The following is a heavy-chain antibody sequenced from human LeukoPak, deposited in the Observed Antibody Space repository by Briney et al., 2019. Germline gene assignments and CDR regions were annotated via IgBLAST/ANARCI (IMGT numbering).Heavy chain of an antibody. Sequence: GGSLRLSCAASGFTFSSYAMSWVRQAPGKGLEWVSSISSSSSYIYYADSVKGRFTISRDNAKNSLYLQMNSLRAEDTAVYYCARYCGGDCYSGVDYWGQGTLVTVSS. CDR3: ARYCGGDCYSGVDY. V-gene: IGHV3-21*01. D-gene: IGHD2-21*01. CDR2: ISSSSSYI. J-gene: IGHJ4*02. CDR1: GFTFSSYA.